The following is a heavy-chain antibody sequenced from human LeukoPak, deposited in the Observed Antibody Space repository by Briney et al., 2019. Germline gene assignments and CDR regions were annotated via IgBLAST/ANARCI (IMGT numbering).Heavy chain of an antibody. CDR2: ISYDGSNE. J-gene: IGHJ4*02. CDR3: ATSPPDGYNYGGY. D-gene: IGHD5-24*01. V-gene: IGHV3-30-3*01. CDR1: GFTFSYYT. Sequence: GGSLRPSCAASGFTFSYYTMHWVRQAPGKGLEWVAVISYDGSNEYYADSVKGRFTISRDNSKNTLYLQMNSLRAEDTAVYYCATSPPDGYNYGGYWGQGTLVTVSS.